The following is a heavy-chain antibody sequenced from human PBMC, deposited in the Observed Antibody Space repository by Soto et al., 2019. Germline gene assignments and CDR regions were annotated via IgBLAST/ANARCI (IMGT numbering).Heavy chain of an antibody. CDR2: IYYSGST. CDR3: ARLSYSGSYFDY. CDR1: GGSISSYY. V-gene: IGHV4-59*08. Sequence: SETLSLTCTVSGGSISSYYWSWIRQPPGKGLEWIGNIYYSGSTNYNPSLKGRVTISVDTPKNQFSLKLSSVTAADTAVYYCARLSYSGSYFDYWGQGTLVTVSS. J-gene: IGHJ4*02. D-gene: IGHD1-26*01.